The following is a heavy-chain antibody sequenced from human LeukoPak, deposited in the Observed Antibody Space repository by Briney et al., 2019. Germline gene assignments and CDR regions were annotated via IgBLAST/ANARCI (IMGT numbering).Heavy chain of an antibody. V-gene: IGHV4-4*09. CDR3: ARSCSSTSCSFDY. CDR1: GGSISSYY. D-gene: IGHD2-2*01. J-gene: IGHJ4*02. Sequence: SETLSLTCTVSGGSISSYYWSWIRQPPGKGLEWIGYIYTSGSTNYNPSLKSRVTISVDTSKNQFSLKLSSVTAADTAVYYCARSCSSTSCSFDYWGQGTLVTVSS. CDR2: IYTSGST.